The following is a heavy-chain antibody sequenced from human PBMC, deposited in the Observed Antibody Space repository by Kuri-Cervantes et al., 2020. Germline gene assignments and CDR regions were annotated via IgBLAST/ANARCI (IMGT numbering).Heavy chain of an antibody. V-gene: IGHV3-21*03. CDR1: GFTFSSYA. Sequence: GGSLRLSCAASGFTFSSYAMSRVRQAPGKGLEWVSSISSTSSYIYYADSVKGRFTISRDNAKNSLYLQMNSLRAEDTAVYYCARAPPYGDFYYDYWGQGTLVTVSS. CDR3: ARAPPYGDFYYDY. J-gene: IGHJ4*02. D-gene: IGHD4-17*01. CDR2: ISSTSSYI.